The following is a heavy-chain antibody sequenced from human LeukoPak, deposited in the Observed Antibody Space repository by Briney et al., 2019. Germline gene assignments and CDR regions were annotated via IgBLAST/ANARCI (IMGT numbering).Heavy chain of an antibody. CDR3: ARGEHSSFDY. CDR2: ISWDGTNT. J-gene: IGHJ4*02. V-gene: IGHV3-43*01. Sequence: PGGSLRLSCAPSGFTFDDYTFHWVRQTPGRGLEWVSLISWDGTNTDYADSVKGRFTISRDNAKNSLYLQMNSLRAEDTAVYYCARGEHSSFDYWGQGTLVTVSS. CDR1: GFTFDDYT. D-gene: IGHD6-6*01.